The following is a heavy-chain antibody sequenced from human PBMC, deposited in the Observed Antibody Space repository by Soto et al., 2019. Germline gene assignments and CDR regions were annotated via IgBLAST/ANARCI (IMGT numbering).Heavy chain of an antibody. V-gene: IGHV1-24*01. CDR2: FDPEDGET. J-gene: IGHJ5*02. CDR1: GYTLTELS. D-gene: IGHD3-22*01. CDR3: ATDTHYYDSSGYYSSWFDP. Sequence: ASVKVSCKVSGYTLTELSMHWVRQAPGKGLEWMGGFDPEDGETIYAQKFQGRVTMTEDTSTDTAYMELSSLRSEDTAVYYCATDTHYYDSSGYYSSWFDPWGQGTLVTVSS.